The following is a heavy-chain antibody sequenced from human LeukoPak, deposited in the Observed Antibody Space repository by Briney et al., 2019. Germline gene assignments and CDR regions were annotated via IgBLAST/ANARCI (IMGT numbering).Heavy chain of an antibody. V-gene: IGHV3-23*01. CDR2: SNGYDT. Sequence: PGGSLRLSCAASGFTFSTYAMSWVRHAPGKGLEWVSASNGYDTYYADSVKGRFTISKDNSKNTLYLQVNSLRAEDPAIYYCAKGSSNGRPYYFDFWGPGSLVTVSS. CDR3: AKGSSNGRPYYFDF. J-gene: IGHJ4*02. D-gene: IGHD6-25*01. CDR1: GFTFSTYA.